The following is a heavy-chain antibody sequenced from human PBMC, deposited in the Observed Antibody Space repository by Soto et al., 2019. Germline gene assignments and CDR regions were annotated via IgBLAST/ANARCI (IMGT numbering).Heavy chain of an antibody. J-gene: IGHJ2*01. D-gene: IGHD2-21*02. V-gene: IGHV3-23*01. CDR3: AKAGYCGGDCYSGARFYWVFDL. CDR2: ISRSGGST. CDR1: GFTFNSYA. Sequence: PGGSLRLSCAASGFTFNSYAMSWVRQAPGKGLEWVSSISRSGGSTYYADSVKGRFTISRDNSKSTLYLQMDSLTAEDTAVYYCAKAGYCGGDCYSGARFYWVFDLWGRGTLVTVS.